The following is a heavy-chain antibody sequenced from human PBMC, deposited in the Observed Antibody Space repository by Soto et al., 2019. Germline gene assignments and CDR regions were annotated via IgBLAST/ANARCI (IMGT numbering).Heavy chain of an antibody. CDR3: AQGRRYFDGRYGMDV. CDR2: IIPSFGTA. Sequence: QVQLVQSGAEVKKPGSSVKVSCKASGGTFSSYAISWVRQAPGQGLEWMGVIIPSFGTANYAQKYQGRVTITADESTSTAYMELSSLRSEDTAVYYCAQGRRYFDGRYGMDVWGQGTTVTVSS. D-gene: IGHD3-9*01. CDR1: GGTFSSYA. J-gene: IGHJ6*02. V-gene: IGHV1-69*01.